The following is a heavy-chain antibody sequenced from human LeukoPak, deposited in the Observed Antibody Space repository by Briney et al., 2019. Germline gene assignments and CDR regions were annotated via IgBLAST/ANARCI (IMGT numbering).Heavy chain of an antibody. Sequence: GGTLRLSCAASGFTFSSYAVSWVRQAPGKGLEWVSSIDGSGAGTYYADSVKGRFAISRDNSMNTLYLQMNSLRADDTAVYYCAKSGYNRFDYWSQGTLVTVSS. J-gene: IGHJ4*02. V-gene: IGHV3-23*01. CDR1: GFTFSSYA. D-gene: IGHD5-24*01. CDR2: IDGSGAGT. CDR3: AKSGYNRFDY.